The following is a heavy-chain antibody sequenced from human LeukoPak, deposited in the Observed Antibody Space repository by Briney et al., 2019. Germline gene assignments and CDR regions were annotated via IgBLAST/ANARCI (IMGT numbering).Heavy chain of an antibody. CDR2: ISSSSRTI. J-gene: IGHJ4*02. V-gene: IGHV3-48*01. CDR3: ASLRATVTSPDY. D-gene: IGHD4-17*01. Sequence: PGESLRLSCAASGFTFSTYRMNWVRQAQGKGLEWDSYISSSSRTIYYADSVKGRFTISRDNAKNSLYLQMNSLRVEGTAVYYCASLRATVTSPDYWGQGTLVTVSS. CDR1: GFTFSTYR.